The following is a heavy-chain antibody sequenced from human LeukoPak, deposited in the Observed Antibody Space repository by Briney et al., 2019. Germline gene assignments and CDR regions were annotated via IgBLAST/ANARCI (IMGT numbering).Heavy chain of an antibody. Sequence: GGSLRLSCAASGFTFISYAMSWVRQAPGKGLEWVSAISGSGGSTYYADSVKGRFTISIDNSKNTLYLQMNSLRAEDTAVYYCAKGAVLRFLESLRYFDDWGQGTLVTVSS. V-gene: IGHV3-23*01. CDR3: AKGAVLRFLESLRYFDD. J-gene: IGHJ4*02. CDR1: GFTFISYA. CDR2: ISGSGGST. D-gene: IGHD3-3*01.